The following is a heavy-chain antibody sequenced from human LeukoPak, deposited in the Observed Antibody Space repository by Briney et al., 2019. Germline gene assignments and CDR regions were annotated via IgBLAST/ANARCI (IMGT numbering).Heavy chain of an antibody. CDR1: GGTFSSYA. J-gene: IGHJ4*02. Sequence: SVKVSCKASGGTFSSYAISWVRQAPGQGLEWMGGIIPIFGTANYAQKFQGRVTITVDESTSTAYMELSSLRSEDTAVYYCASGGTYYDFWSGTKFDYWGQGTLVTVSS. CDR2: IIPIFGTA. D-gene: IGHD3-3*01. V-gene: IGHV1-69*01. CDR3: ASGGTYYDFWSGTKFDY.